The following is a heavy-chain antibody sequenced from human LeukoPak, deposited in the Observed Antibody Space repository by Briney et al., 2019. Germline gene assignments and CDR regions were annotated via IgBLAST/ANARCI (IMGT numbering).Heavy chain of an antibody. V-gene: IGHV4-30-2*01. CDR1: GGSISSGGYS. CDR2: IYHSGST. D-gene: IGHD3-3*01. CDR3: ARTYYDFWSVYYTHFDY. Sequence: SETLSLTCAVSGGSISSGGYSWSWIRQPPGKGLEWIGYIYHSGSTYYNPSLKSRVTISVDRSKNQFSLKLSSVTAADTAVYYCARTYYDFWSVYYTHFDYWGQGTLVTVSS. J-gene: IGHJ4*02.